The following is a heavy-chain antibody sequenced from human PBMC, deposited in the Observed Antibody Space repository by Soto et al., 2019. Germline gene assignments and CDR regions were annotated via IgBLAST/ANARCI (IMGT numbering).Heavy chain of an antibody. J-gene: IGHJ4*02. D-gene: IGHD3-3*01. CDR2: IYSGGPT. Sequence: PGGSLRLSCAASGFTVSGNYMSGVRQDPGKGLEWVSVIYSGGPTYYADSVKGRFTISRDNSKNMLYLQMNSLRAEDTAVYYCARCTIFGVVIGGYYFDYWGRGTLVTVSS. CDR3: ARCTIFGVVIGGYYFDY. V-gene: IGHV3-53*01. CDR1: GFTVSGNY.